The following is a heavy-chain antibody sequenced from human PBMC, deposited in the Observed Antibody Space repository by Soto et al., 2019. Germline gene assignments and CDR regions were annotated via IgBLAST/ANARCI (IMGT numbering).Heavy chain of an antibody. J-gene: IGHJ4*02. CDR2: ISSSGSTI. D-gene: IGHD3-16*02. Sequence: QVQLVESGGGLVKPGGSLRLSCAASGFTFSDYSMSWIRQAPGKGLEWVSYISSSGSTIYYADSVKGRFTISRDNAKNSLYLQMNSVRAEDTAVYYCASGGGYDYVWGSYRQYYFDYWGQGTLVTVSS. V-gene: IGHV3-11*01. CDR3: ASGGGYDYVWGSYRQYYFDY. CDR1: GFTFSDYS.